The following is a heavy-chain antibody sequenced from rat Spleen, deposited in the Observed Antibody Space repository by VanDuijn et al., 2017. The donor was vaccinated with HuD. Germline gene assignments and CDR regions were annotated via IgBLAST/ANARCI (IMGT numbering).Heavy chain of an antibody. J-gene: IGHJ4*01. D-gene: IGHD1-1*01. Sequence: EVQLVESGGGLVQPGGSLKLSCAASGFTFSDCYMAWVRQAPKKGLEWVATIIYDGSRTYYRDSVEGRFTISRDNAKNTLYLQMDSLRSEDTATYHCASHRHYSVYVMDAWGQGASVTVSS. V-gene: IGHV5S10*01. CDR2: IIYDGSRT. CDR3: ASHRHYSVYVMDA. CDR1: GFTFSDCY.